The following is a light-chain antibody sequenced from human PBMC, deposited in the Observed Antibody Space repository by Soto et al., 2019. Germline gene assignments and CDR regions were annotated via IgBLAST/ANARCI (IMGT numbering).Light chain of an antibody. CDR3: QSYDSSLSGSKGV. Sequence: QSVLTQPPSMSGAPGQRVTISCTGSSSDIGAGYDVHWYQQFPGTAPKLLIYSNINRPSGVPDRFSGCKSGTSASLAITGLQAEDEADYYCQSYDSSLSGSKGVFGGGTKLTVL. CDR2: SNI. V-gene: IGLV1-40*01. CDR1: SSDIGAGYD. J-gene: IGLJ3*02.